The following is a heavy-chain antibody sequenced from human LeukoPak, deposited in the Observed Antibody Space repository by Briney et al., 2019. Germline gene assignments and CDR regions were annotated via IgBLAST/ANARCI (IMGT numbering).Heavy chain of an antibody. J-gene: IGHJ3*02. D-gene: IGHD3-10*01. CDR2: ISGSGGST. Sequence: PGGSLRLSCAASGFTFGSYAMSWVRQAPGKGLEWVSAISGSGGSTYYADSVKGRFTISRDNSKNTLYLQMNSLRAEDTAVYYCAKSYYGSGSYPLDIWGQGTMVTVSS. CDR1: GFTFGSYA. CDR3: AKSYYGSGSYPLDI. V-gene: IGHV3-23*01.